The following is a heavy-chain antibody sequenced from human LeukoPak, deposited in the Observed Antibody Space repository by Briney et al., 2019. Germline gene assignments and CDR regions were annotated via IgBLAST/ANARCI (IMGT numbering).Heavy chain of an antibody. CDR2: ISNSAGNA. J-gene: IGHJ5*02. Sequence: GGSLRLSCVASGFTFSSYAMSWVRKTPGKGLEWVSVISNSAGNAYYADSVKGRFTISRDNSKNTLYLQMNSLRAEDTAVYYCARMYCSSTGCEPWGQGTLVTVSS. D-gene: IGHD2-2*01. CDR1: GFTFSSYA. CDR3: ARMYCSSTGCEP. V-gene: IGHV3-23*01.